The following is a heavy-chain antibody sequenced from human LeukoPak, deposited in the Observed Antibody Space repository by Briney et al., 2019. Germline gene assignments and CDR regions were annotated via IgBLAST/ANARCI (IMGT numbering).Heavy chain of an antibody. CDR2: ISGSGGST. CDR3: AKGGPSDIVVVPAADWFDP. D-gene: IGHD2-2*01. J-gene: IGHJ5*02. Sequence: PGGSLRLSCAASGFTFSSYAMSWVRRAPGKGLEWVSAISGSGGSTYYADSVKGRFTISRDNSKNTLYLQMNSLRAEDTAVYYCAKGGPSDIVVVPAADWFDPWGQGTLVTVSS. V-gene: IGHV3-23*01. CDR1: GFTFSSYA.